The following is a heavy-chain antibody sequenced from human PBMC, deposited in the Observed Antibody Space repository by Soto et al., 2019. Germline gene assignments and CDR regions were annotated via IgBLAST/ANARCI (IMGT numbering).Heavy chain of an antibody. CDR1: GYTFTSYA. V-gene: IGHV1-3*01. D-gene: IGHD6-19*01. CDR2: INAGNGNT. J-gene: IGHJ6*02. CDR3: VASKAVAENYYYYGMDV. Sequence: QVQLVQSGAEVKKPGASVKVSCKASGYTFTSYAMHWVRQAPGQRLEWMGWINAGNGNTKYSQKFQGRVTITRDTSASTAYMELSSLRSEDTAVYYCVASKAVAENYYYYGMDVWGQGTTVTVSS.